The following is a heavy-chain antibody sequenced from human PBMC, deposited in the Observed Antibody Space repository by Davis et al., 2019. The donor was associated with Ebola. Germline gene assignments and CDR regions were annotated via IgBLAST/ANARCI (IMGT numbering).Heavy chain of an antibody. CDR3: ARGGYSSGWHVEYFQH. CDR1: GFTFSSYG. J-gene: IGHJ1*01. D-gene: IGHD6-19*01. Sequence: PGGSLRLSCAASGFTFSSYGMHWVRQAPGKGLEWVAAIWYDGNTKYYADSVKGRFTISRDISKNTLYLQMNSLRAEDTAVYFCARGGYSSGWHVEYFQHWGQGTLVTVSS. CDR2: IWYDGNTK. V-gene: IGHV3-33*01.